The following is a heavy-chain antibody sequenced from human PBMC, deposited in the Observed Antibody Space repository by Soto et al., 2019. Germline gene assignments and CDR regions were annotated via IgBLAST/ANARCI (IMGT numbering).Heavy chain of an antibody. V-gene: IGHV3-23*01. D-gene: IGHD3-3*01. J-gene: IGHJ6*02. CDR2: ISGSGGST. CDR1: GFTFSSYA. Sequence: GGSLRLSCAASGFTFSSYAMSWVRQAPGKGLEWVSAISGSGGSTYYADSVKGRFTISRDNSKNTLYLQMNSLRAEDTAVYYCAILPIXIFGVVIIGKDYYGMDVWGQGTTVTVSS. CDR3: AILPIXIFGVVIIGKDYYGMDV.